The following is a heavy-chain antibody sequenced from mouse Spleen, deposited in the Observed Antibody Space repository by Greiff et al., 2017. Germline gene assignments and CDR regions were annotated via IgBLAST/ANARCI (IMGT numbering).Heavy chain of an antibody. CDR2: ISYDGSN. J-gene: IGHJ4*01. CDR3: ARDEITTLYAMDY. D-gene: IGHD2-4*01. CDR1: GYSITSGYY. V-gene: IGHV3-6*01. Sequence: EVQRVESGPGLVKPSQSLSLTCSVTGYSITSGYYWNWIRQFPGNKLEWMGYISYDGSNNYNPSLKNRISITRDTSKNQFFLKLNSVTTEDTATYYCARDEITTLYAMDYWGQGTSVTVSS.